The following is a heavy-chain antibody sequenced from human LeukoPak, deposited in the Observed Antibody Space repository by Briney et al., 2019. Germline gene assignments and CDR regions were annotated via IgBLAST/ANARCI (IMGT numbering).Heavy chain of an antibody. D-gene: IGHD1-26*01. J-gene: IGHJ2*01. V-gene: IGHV3-23*01. Sequence: GGSLRLSCAASGFTFSSYAMSWVRQAPGKGLEWVSAISGSVGSTYYADSVKGRFTISRDNSKNTLYLQMNSLRAEDTAVYYCARVWGSGSYYSSRIYWYFDLWGRGTLVTVSS. CDR3: ARVWGSGSYYSSRIYWYFDL. CDR2: ISGSVGST. CDR1: GFTFSSYA.